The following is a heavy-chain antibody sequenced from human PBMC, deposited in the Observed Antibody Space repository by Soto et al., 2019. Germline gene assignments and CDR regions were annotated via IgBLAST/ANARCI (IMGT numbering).Heavy chain of an antibody. CDR1: GYTFSNYD. CDR2: MNPDSGNT. CDR3: ARGRFRRTWFDP. Sequence: QVQLVQSGAEVKKPGASVKVSCKASGYTFSNYDIHWVRQATGQGLEWMGWMNPDSGNTGQSKQFQGRVTMTRDTSRSTAYMETSSLRSEDTAVYYCARGRFRRTWFDPWGQGTLVTVSS. D-gene: IGHD3-16*01. J-gene: IGHJ5*02. V-gene: IGHV1-8*01.